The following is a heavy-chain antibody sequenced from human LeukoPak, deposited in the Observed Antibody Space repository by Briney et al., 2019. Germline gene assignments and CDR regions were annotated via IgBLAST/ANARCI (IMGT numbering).Heavy chain of an antibody. CDR3: ARNSYYDNSGEGAFDI. V-gene: IGHV4-30-2*01. Sequence: PSETLSLTCGVSGASASSIGYSWSWIRQPPGRGLEWIGYIYQSGSASYNPSLQSRVTISIDKSKNQFSLNLNSVTAADTAVYYCARNSYYDNSGEGAFDIWGQGTMVTVSS. D-gene: IGHD3-22*01. J-gene: IGHJ3*02. CDR1: GASASSIGYS. CDR2: IYQSGSA.